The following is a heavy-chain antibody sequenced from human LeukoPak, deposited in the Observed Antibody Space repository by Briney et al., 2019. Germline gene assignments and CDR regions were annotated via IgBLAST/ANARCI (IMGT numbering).Heavy chain of an antibody. Sequence: SETLSLTCAVYGGSFSGYYWSWIRQPPGKGLEWIGEINHSGSTNYNPSLKSRATISVDTSKNQFSLKLSSVTAADTAVYYCARGRDYYGSGPFDYWGQGTLVTVSS. V-gene: IGHV4-34*01. CDR2: INHSGST. D-gene: IGHD3-10*01. CDR1: GGSFSGYY. CDR3: ARGRDYYGSGPFDY. J-gene: IGHJ4*02.